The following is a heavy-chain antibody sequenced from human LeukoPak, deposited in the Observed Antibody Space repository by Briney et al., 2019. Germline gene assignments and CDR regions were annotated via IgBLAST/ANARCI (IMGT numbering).Heavy chain of an antibody. CDR1: GGSISTYY. V-gene: IGHV4-59*08. Sequence: SETLSLTCTVSGGSISTYYWSWIRHPPGQGMEGIGYIYPGGSTDYSPSLESRVFISVDTSTNPLSLGLDSVTAADTAVYYGARHRLAQVYVDSWGQGTLVTVSS. J-gene: IGHJ4*02. D-gene: IGHD2-8*01. CDR2: IYPGGST. CDR3: ARHRLAQVYVDS.